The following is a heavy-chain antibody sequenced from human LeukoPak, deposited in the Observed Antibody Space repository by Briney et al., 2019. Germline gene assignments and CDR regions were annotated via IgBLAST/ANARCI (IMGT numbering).Heavy chain of an antibody. Sequence: ASVKVSCKASGYTFTSYGISWVRRAPGQGLEWMGWISAYNGNTNYAQKLQGRVTMTTDTSTSTAYMELRSLRSDDTAVYYCARASPDLIQGAVDYWGQGTLVTVSS. D-gene: IGHD1-1*01. CDR1: GYTFTSYG. J-gene: IGHJ4*02. CDR3: ARASPDLIQGAVDY. CDR2: ISAYNGNT. V-gene: IGHV1-18*01.